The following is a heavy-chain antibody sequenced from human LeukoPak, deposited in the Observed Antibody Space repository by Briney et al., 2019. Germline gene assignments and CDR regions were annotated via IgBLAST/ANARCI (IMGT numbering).Heavy chain of an antibody. CDR3: ARGLYSSSWYSVSHWINAGNPNWFDP. V-gene: IGHV1-8*01. CDR1: GYTFTSYD. D-gene: IGHD6-13*01. Sequence: ASVKVSCKASGYTFTSYDINWVRQATGQGLEWMGWMNPNSGNTGYAQKFQGRVTMTRNTSISIAYMELSSLRSEDTAVYYCARGLYSSSWYSVSHWINAGNPNWFDPWGQGTLVTVSS. CDR2: MNPNSGNT. J-gene: IGHJ5*02.